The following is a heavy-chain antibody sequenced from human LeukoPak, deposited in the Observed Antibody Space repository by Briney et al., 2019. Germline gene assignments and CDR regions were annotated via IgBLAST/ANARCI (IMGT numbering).Heavy chain of an antibody. D-gene: IGHD6-19*01. CDR3: ATDPGIAVAGKDY. V-gene: IGHV3-53*01. J-gene: IGHJ4*02. CDR1: GFIVSSNY. Sequence: GGSLRLSCAASGFIVSSNYMSWVRQAPGKGLEWVSVIYTDGGTYYAESVKGRFTSSRDNSKNTLYLQMNSLRADDTAVYYCATDPGIAVAGKDYWGQGTLVTVSS. CDR2: IYTDGGT.